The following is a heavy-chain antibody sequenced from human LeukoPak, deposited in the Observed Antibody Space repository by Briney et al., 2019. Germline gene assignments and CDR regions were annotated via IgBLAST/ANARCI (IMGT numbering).Heavy chain of an antibody. V-gene: IGHV3-33*01. CDR1: GFTFSSYG. CDR3: ARDRYYGSGTIAGLY. CDR2: IWYDGSNK. Sequence: GGSLRLSCAASGFTFSSYGMHWVRQAPGKGLEWVAVIWYDGSNKYYADSVKGRFTISRDNSKNTLYPQMNSLRAEDTAVYYCARDRYYGSGTIAGLYWGQGTLVTVSS. J-gene: IGHJ4*02. D-gene: IGHD3-10*01.